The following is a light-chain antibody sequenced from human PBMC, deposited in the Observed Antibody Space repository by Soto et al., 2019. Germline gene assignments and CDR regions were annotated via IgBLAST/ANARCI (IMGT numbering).Light chain of an antibody. V-gene: IGKV2-28*01. CDR2: MGS. CDR3: MQTLQSRT. J-gene: IGKJ2*01. Sequence: DIVVTQSPLSLPVTPGEPASISCRSSQSLVHSNGYNYLDWYLQKPGQSPQVLIYMGSYRASGVPDRFSGSGSGTDFTLKISRVEAEDVGVYYCMQTLQSRTFGQGTKLEIK. CDR1: QSLVHSNGYNY.